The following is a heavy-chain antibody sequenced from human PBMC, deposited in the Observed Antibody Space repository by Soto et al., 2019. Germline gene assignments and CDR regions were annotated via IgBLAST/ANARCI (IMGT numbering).Heavy chain of an antibody. Sequence: GGSLRLSCVVSGFTFNSYSMDWVRQAPGKGLEWVSYITSGSSTIHYADSVKGRFTISRDNAKNSVFLQMNSLRVEGTAVYYCVRDAGSLGYWGQGTLVTVSS. J-gene: IGHJ4*02. CDR2: ITSGSSTI. CDR3: VRDAGSLGY. CDR1: GFTFNSYS. D-gene: IGHD3-10*01. V-gene: IGHV3-48*01.